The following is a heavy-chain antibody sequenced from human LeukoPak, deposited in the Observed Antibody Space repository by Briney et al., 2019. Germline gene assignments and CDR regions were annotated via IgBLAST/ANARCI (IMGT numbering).Heavy chain of an antibody. CDR2: IIPMFETV. J-gene: IGHJ4*02. CDR3: ARIPIGTGYYAHFDY. V-gene: IGHV1-69*06. CDR1: GDTFINHG. D-gene: IGHD3-9*01. Sequence: GASVKVSCKSSGDTFINHGISWVRQAPGQGLEWMGRIIPMFETVNYAQKFQGRVTIIAEKSTNTAYMEVRTLKSEDTAVYYCARIPIGTGYYAHFDYWGQGTLVTVSS.